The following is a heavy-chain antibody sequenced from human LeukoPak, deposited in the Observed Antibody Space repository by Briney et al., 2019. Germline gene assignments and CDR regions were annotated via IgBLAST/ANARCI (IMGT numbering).Heavy chain of an antibody. D-gene: IGHD1-26*01. CDR1: GGSISSSSYY. Sequence: SETLSLTCTVSGGSISSSSYYWSWIRQPPGKGLEWIGYIYYSGSTNYNPSLKSRFTISVDTSKNQFSLKLSSVTAADTAVYYCARVGVGATWYFDYWGQGTLVTVSS. CDR2: IYYSGST. CDR3: ARVGVGATWYFDY. V-gene: IGHV4-61*01. J-gene: IGHJ4*02.